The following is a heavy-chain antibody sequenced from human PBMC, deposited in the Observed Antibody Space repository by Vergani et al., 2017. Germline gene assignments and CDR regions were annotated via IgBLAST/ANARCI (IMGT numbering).Heavy chain of an antibody. J-gene: IGHJ6*02. Sequence: QVQLVQSGAEVKKPGSSVKVSCKASGGTFSSYAISWVRQAPGHGLEWMGIINPSGGSTSYAQKFQGRVTMTRDTSTSTVYMELSSLRSEDTAVYYCARGDGMDVWGQGTTVTVSS. CDR3: ARGDGMDV. D-gene: IGHD3-10*01. CDR2: INPSGGST. V-gene: IGHV1-46*01. CDR1: GGTFSSYA.